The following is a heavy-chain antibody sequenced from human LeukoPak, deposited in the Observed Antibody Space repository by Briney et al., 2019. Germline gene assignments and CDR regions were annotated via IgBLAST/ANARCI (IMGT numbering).Heavy chain of an antibody. Sequence: PSETLSLTCTVSSGSISSSSYYWGWIRQPPGKGLEWIGSIYYSGSTYYNPSLKSRVTISVDTSKNQFSLKLSSVTAADTAVYYCARDYGGSDYWGQGTLVTVSS. V-gene: IGHV4-39*07. CDR3: ARDYGGSDY. CDR1: SGSISSSSYY. J-gene: IGHJ4*02. D-gene: IGHD1-26*01. CDR2: IYYSGST.